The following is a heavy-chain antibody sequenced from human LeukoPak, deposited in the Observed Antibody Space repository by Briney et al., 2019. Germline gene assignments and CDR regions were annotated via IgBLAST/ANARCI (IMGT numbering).Heavy chain of an antibody. CDR2: IFKTGDTA. V-gene: IGHV3-23*01. CDR3: AKLWGRHVWSFDY. Sequence: GWSLRLSCAASGFTFSDYAMRWVRQAPGKGLEWVSTIFKTGDTAHYADIVRGRFTISRDNSKNTLSLQMNSLRAEDTAIYYCAKLWGRHVWSFDYWGQGALVTVSS. CDR1: GFTFSDYA. D-gene: IGHD3-16*01. J-gene: IGHJ4*02.